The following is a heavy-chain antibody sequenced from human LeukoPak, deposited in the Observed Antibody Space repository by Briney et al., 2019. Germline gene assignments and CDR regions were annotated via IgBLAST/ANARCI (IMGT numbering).Heavy chain of an antibody. CDR2: IYTSGST. V-gene: IGHV4-4*07. Sequence: SETLSLTCAVYGGSFSGYYWSWIRQPAGKGLEWIGRIYTSGSTNYNPSLKSRVTISVDTSKNQFSLKLSSVTAADTAVYYCARDGSYCGGDCYESWGQGTLVTVSS. CDR1: GGSFSGYY. D-gene: IGHD2-21*02. J-gene: IGHJ4*02. CDR3: ARDGSYCGGDCYES.